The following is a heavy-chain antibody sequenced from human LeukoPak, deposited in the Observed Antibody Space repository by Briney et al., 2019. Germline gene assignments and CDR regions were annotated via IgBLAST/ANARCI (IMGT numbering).Heavy chain of an antibody. CDR3: AKDLGYSYGYALIYFDY. D-gene: IGHD5-18*01. V-gene: IGHV3-23*01. J-gene: IGHJ4*02. Sequence: GGSLRLSCAASGFTFSSYEMNWVRQAPGKGLEWVSAISGSGGSTYYADSVKGRFTISRDNSKNTLYLQMNSLRAEDTAVYYCAKDLGYSYGYALIYFDYWGQGTLVTVSS. CDR2: ISGSGGST. CDR1: GFTFSSYE.